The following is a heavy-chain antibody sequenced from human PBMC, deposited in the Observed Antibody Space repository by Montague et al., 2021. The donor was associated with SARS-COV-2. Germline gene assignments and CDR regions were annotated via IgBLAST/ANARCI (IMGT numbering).Heavy chain of an antibody. CDR3: ARRGASGSRGSQNFFHY. J-gene: IGHJ4*02. Sequence: SETLSLTCTVSGGSLSNDGYYWAWIRQPPGKGLEWLGSVYYNGNTYYNPTLNSRVATSADTSKNHFSLKLLSVTAADTAIYYCARRGASGSRGSQNFFHYWGQGALVTVSS. V-gene: IGHV4-39*01. D-gene: IGHD3-10*01. CDR1: GGSLSNDGYY. CDR2: VYYNGNT.